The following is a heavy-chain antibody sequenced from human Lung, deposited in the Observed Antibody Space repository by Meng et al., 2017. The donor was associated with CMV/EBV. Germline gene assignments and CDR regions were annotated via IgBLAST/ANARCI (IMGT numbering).Heavy chain of an antibody. D-gene: IGHD6-13*01. CDR3: ARARAGRGDYYYYYGMDV. V-gene: IGHV3-13*01. CDR1: GFTFSSYD. Sequence: GGSXRLXCAASGFTFSSYDMHWVRQATGKGLEWVSAIGTAGDTYYPGSVKGRFTISRENAKNSLYLQMNSLRAGDTAVYYCARARAGRGDYYYYYGMDVXGQGXTVTSP. CDR2: IGTAGDT. J-gene: IGHJ6*02.